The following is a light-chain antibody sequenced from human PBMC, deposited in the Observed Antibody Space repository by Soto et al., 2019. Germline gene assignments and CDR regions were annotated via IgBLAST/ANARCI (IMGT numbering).Light chain of an antibody. V-gene: IGLV2-14*01. J-gene: IGLJ2*01. CDR2: EVS. CDR1: SSDVGGYNY. Sequence: QSALTQPASVSGSAGQSITISCTGTSSDVGGYNYVSWYQQHPGKAPKLMIYEVSNRPSGVSNRFSGSKSGNTASLTISGLQAEDEADYDCSSYTSSSTLVVFGGGTKLTVL. CDR3: SSYTSSSTLVV.